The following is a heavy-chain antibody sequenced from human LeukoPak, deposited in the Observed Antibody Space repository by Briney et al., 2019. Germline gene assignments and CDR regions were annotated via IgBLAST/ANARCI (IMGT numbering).Heavy chain of an antibody. CDR1: GGTFSSYA. CDR2: IIPILGIA. V-gene: IGHV1-69*04. J-gene: IGHJ3*02. D-gene: IGHD5-24*01. CDR3: ARDPGHVEMATGRHKAFDI. Sequence: ASVTVSCKASGGTFSSYAISWVRQAPGQGLEWMGRIIPILGIANYAQKFQGRVTITADKSTSTAYMELSSLRSEDTAVYYCARDPGHVEMATGRHKAFDIWGQGTMVTVSS.